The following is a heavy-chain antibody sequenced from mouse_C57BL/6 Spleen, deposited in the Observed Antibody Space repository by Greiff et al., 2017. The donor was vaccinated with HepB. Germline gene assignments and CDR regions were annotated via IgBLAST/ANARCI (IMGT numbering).Heavy chain of an antibody. CDR3: ARDRSRGVFDY. D-gene: IGHD1-1*01. Sequence: EVKLMESGPGLVKPSQSLSLTCSVTGYSITSGYYWNWIRQFPGNKLEWMGYISYDGSNNYNPSLKNRISITRDTSKNQFFLKLNSVTTEDTATYYCARDRSRGVFDYWGQGTTLTVSS. CDR1: GYSITSGYY. V-gene: IGHV3-6*01. CDR2: ISYDGSN. J-gene: IGHJ2*01.